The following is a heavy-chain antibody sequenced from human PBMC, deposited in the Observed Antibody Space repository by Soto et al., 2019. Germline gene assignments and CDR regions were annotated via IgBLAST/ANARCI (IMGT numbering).Heavy chain of an antibody. CDR3: ASIRTYGYWYFGY. V-gene: IGHV4-59*11. J-gene: IGHJ4*02. CDR1: GGPISSHY. Sequence: SETLSLTCTVSGGPISSHYWSWIRQSPGKGMEWIGNIDYSGSTNYNPSLKSRVTISVDTSKKQFSLKLRSVTGADTAVYYCASIRTYGYWYFGYWGQRTLVTASS. CDR2: IDYSGST. D-gene: IGHD5-18*01.